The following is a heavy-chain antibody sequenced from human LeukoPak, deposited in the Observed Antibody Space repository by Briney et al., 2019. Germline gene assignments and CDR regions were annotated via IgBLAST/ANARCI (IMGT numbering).Heavy chain of an antibody. CDR2: IIPILGIA. CDR1: GGTFSSYA. CDR3: AKRGGSYIGYFDY. D-gene: IGHD1-26*01. J-gene: IGHJ4*02. V-gene: IGHV1-69*04. Sequence: SVKVSCKASGGTFSSYAISWVRQAPGQGLEWMGRIIPILGIANYAQKFQGRVTITADKSTSTAYMELSSLRPEDTAVYYCAKRGGSYIGYFDYWGQGTLVTVSS.